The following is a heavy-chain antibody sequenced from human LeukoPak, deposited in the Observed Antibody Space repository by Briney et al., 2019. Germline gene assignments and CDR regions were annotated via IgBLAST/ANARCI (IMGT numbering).Heavy chain of an antibody. D-gene: IGHD2-2*03. J-gene: IGHJ6*03. Sequence: SGPTLVNPSETLSLTCSVSGASFSTYYRNWIRQSAGKGLEWSGRIYTSGNTNYNPSLKSRVTMSADTSKNQLSLKLSSVTAADTAVYYCARGGYCSSSSCYPYNMDVWGKGTTVTVSS. V-gene: IGHV4-4*07. CDR2: IYTSGNT. CDR3: ARGGYCSSSSCYPYNMDV. CDR1: GASFSTYY.